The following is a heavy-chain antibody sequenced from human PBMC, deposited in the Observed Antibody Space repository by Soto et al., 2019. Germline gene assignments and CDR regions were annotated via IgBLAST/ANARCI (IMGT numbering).Heavy chain of an antibody. Sequence: ASETLSLTCAVYGGSFSGYYWSWTRQPPGKGLEWIGEINHSGSTNYNPSLKSRVTISVDTSKNQFSLKLSSVTAADTAVYYCARTPYSPSYYFDYWGQGTLVTVSS. V-gene: IGHV4-34*01. CDR2: INHSGST. CDR3: ARTPYSPSYYFDY. CDR1: GGSFSGYY. D-gene: IGHD2-15*01. J-gene: IGHJ4*02.